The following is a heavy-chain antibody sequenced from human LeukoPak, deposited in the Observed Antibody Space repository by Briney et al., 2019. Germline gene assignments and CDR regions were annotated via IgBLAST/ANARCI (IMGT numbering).Heavy chain of an antibody. J-gene: IGHJ4*02. CDR1: GLTFSDYF. Sequence: GGSLRLSCAASGLTFSDYFMNWVRQAPGKGLEWVSRITDSGGGIYYADSVEGRFTISRDNSKNTLYLQMNGLRVEDTAVCYCTTGGSSSFGYWGLGTLVTVSS. V-gene: IGHV3-23*01. D-gene: IGHD6-6*01. CDR2: ITDSGGGI. CDR3: TTGGSSSFGY.